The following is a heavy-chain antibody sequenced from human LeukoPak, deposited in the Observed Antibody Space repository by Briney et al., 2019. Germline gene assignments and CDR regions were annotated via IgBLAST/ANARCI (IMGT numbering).Heavy chain of an antibody. CDR2: IYPGDSDT. D-gene: IGHD6-6*01. CDR3: ARHTPYSSSSYYYYYMDV. Sequence: GESLKISCKGSGYSFTSYWIGWVRQMPGKGLEWMGIIYPGDSDTRYSPSFQGQVTISADKSISTAYLQWSSLKASGTAMYYCARHTPYSSSSYYYYYMDVWGKGTTVTVSS. V-gene: IGHV5-51*01. J-gene: IGHJ6*03. CDR1: GYSFTSYW.